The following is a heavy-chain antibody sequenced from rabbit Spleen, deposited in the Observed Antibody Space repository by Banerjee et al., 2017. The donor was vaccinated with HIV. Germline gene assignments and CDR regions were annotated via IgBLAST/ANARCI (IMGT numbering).Heavy chain of an antibody. CDR2: IDIGSRDFT. CDR3: ARDTGSSFSTYGMAL. CDR1: GFSLSSFYW. V-gene: IGHV1S45*01. D-gene: IGHD8-1*01. Sequence: EESGGDLVKPEGSLTLTCKASGFSLSSFYWICWVRQAPGKGLEWIACIDIGSRDFTYYASWAKGRFIISKTSSTTVTLQMTSLTVADTATYFCARDTGSSFSTYGMALWGPGTLVTVS. J-gene: IGHJ6*01.